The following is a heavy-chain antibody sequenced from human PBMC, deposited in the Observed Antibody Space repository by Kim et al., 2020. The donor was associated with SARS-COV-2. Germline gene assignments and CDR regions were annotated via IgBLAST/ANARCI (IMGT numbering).Heavy chain of an antibody. D-gene: IGHD1-1*01. V-gene: IGHV1-3*01. J-gene: IGHJ4*02. Sequence: QQVQGRVTITRDTSASTAYMELSSLRSEDTAVYYCARDGTTRNGGYYFDFWGQGALITVSS. CDR3: ARDGTTRNGGYYFDF.